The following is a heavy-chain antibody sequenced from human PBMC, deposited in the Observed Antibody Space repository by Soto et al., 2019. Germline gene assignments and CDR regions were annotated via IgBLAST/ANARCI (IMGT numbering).Heavy chain of an antibody. CDR3: ARGPTRGSSGSKTRTGYYHYGLDV. V-gene: IGHV3-33*01. CDR1: GFTFNSFG. Sequence: GGSLRLSCAASGFTFNSFGMHWVRQAPGKGLEWVAIIWYDGSNKYYRDSVKGRFTISRDISKNTLYLEMNRLRAEDTAVYHCARGPTRGSSGSKTRTGYYHYGLDVWGRGTTVTVSS. D-gene: IGHD3-22*01. J-gene: IGHJ6*02. CDR2: IWYDGSNK.